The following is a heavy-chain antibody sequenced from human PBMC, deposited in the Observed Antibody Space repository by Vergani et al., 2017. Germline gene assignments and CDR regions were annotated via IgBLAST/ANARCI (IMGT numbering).Heavy chain of an antibody. CDR1: GFTFIMHA. CDR2: LSASDRRT. D-gene: IGHD6-19*01. Sequence: EVQLLESGGDLVQPGGSLRLSCAASGFTFIMHAMSWVRQAPGKWVEWFSTLSASDRRTHYADSVKGRFTISRDISKNTLLLHMNSLRPEDAAVYFCAKVGRSEVAGTFGAFDIWGQGTMVTVSS. CDR3: AKVGRSEVAGTFGAFDI. J-gene: IGHJ3*02. V-gene: IGHV3-23*01.